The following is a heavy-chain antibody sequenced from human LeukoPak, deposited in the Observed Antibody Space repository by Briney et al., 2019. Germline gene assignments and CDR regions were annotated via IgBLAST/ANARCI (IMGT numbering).Heavy chain of an antibody. V-gene: IGHV1-69*04. J-gene: IGHJ4*02. CDR2: IIPVLGVA. D-gene: IGHD3-3*01. Sequence: ASVKVSCKASGGTFGTYAISWVRQAPGQGLEWMGRIIPVLGVANYAQKFQGSVTISADKSTSTAYMEVSSLRSEDTAVYYCATGIGTLWSGYYHDYWGQGTLVTVSS. CDR3: ATGIGTLWSGYYHDY. CDR1: GGTFGTYA.